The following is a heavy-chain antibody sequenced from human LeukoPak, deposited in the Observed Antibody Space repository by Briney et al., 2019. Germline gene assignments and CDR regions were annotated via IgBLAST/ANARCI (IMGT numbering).Heavy chain of an antibody. CDR3: ARAYCTNGVCYGIRFDY. Sequence: ASVKVSCKASGYTFTGYYMHWVRQAPGQGLEWMGWINLNSGGTNYAQKFQGRVTMTRDTSISTAYMELSRLRSDDTAVYYCARAYCTNGVCYGIRFDYWGQGTLVTVSS. CDR2: INLNSGGT. V-gene: IGHV1-2*02. D-gene: IGHD2-8*01. J-gene: IGHJ4*02. CDR1: GYTFTGYY.